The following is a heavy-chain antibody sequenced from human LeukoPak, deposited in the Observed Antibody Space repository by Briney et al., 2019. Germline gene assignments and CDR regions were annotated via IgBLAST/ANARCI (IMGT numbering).Heavy chain of an antibody. CDR1: GYTFTGYY. CDR3: ATYRRYSSSSLSYFDY. V-gene: IGHV1-2*02. CDR2: INPNSGGT. J-gene: IGHJ4*02. D-gene: IGHD6-6*01. Sequence: ASVKVSCKASGYTFTGYYMHWVRQAPGQGLEWMGWINPNSGGTNYAQKFQGRVTMTRDTSISTAYMELSSLRSEDTAVYYCATYRRYSSSSLSYFDYWGQGTLVTVSS.